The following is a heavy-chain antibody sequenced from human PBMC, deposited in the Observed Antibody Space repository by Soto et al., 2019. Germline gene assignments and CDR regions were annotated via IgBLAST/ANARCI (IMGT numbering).Heavy chain of an antibody. CDR3: AKLAHYGSGSYYIHYYYYMDV. D-gene: IGHD3-10*01. V-gene: IGHV3-23*01. CDR2: ISGSGGST. CDR1: GFTFSSYA. Sequence: GGSLRLSCAASGFTFSSYAMSWVRQAPGKGLEWVSAISGSGGSTYYADSVKGRFTISRDNSKNTLYLQMNSLRAEDTAVYYCAKLAHYGSGSYYIHYYYYMDVWGKGTTVTVSS. J-gene: IGHJ6*03.